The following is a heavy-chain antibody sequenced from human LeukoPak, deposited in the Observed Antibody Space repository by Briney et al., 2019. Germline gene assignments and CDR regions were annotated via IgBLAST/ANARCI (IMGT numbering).Heavy chain of an antibody. V-gene: IGHV1-2*02. Sequence: ASVKVSCKASGYTFTGYYMHWVRQAPGQGLEWMGWINPNSGGTNYAQKLQGRVTMTRDTSISTAYMELSRLRSDDTAVYYCARSDSSGWHFDYWGQGTLVTVSS. CDR3: ARSDSSGWHFDY. CDR1: GYTFTGYY. J-gene: IGHJ4*02. D-gene: IGHD6-19*01. CDR2: INPNSGGT.